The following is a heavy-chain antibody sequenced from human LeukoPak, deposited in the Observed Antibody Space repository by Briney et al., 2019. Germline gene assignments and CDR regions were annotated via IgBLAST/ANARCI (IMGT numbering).Heavy chain of an antibody. CDR3: ARASTPSCSGNTCCLDY. Sequence: ASVKVSCKASGYTFTGYYIHWSRQAPGQRLEWMTWFNPKSGAANYAQNFQGRVTLTSDPSINTVYMELSGLTSDDTAVYFCARASTPSCSGNTCCLDYWGQGTLVTVSS. CDR1: GYTFTGYY. CDR2: FNPKSGAA. J-gene: IGHJ4*02. V-gene: IGHV1-2*02. D-gene: IGHD2-2*01.